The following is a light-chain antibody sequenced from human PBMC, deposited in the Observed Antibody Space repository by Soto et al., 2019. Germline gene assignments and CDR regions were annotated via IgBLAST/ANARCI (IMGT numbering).Light chain of an antibody. J-gene: IGKJ2*01. Sequence: EIVLTQSPGTLSLSPGERATLSCRASQSISSYLAWYQQKPGQAPRLLIYGASSRATGIPDRFSGSGSGTDLSLSITRLEPADFAVYYCQQPGSSPGTFGQGTKLEIK. CDR2: GAS. CDR1: QSISSY. CDR3: QQPGSSPGT. V-gene: IGKV3-20*01.